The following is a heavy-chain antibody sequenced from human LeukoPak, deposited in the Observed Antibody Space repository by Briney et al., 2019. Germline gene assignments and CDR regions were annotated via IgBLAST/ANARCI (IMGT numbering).Heavy chain of an antibody. J-gene: IGHJ4*02. D-gene: IGHD3-22*01. Sequence: SETLSLTCTVSGVSISSGGYYWSWIRQHPGKGLEWIGYIYYSGSTYYNPSLKSRVTISVDTSKNQFSLKLSSVTAADTAVYYCARWPETYYYDSSGYFDYWGQGTLVTVSS. CDR1: GVSISSGGYY. V-gene: IGHV4-31*03. CDR2: IYYSGST. CDR3: ARWPETYYYDSSGYFDY.